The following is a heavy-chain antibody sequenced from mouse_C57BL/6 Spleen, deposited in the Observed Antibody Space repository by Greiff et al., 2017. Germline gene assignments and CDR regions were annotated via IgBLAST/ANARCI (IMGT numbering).Heavy chain of an antibody. CDR2: IDPETGGT. V-gene: IGHV1-15*01. CDR3: TRSGAGTGD. Sequence: QVQLQQSGAELVRPGASVTLSCKASGYTFTDYEMHWVKQTPVHGLEWIGAIDPETGGTAYNQKFKGKAILTADKSSSTAYMQLRSLTSEDSAVCYCTRSGAGTGDWGQGTTLTVSS. CDR1: GYTFTDYE. D-gene: IGHD4-1*01. J-gene: IGHJ2*01.